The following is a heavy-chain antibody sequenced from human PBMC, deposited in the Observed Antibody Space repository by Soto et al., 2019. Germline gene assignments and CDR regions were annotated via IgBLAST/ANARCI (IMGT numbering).Heavy chain of an antibody. J-gene: IGHJ6*02. CDR3: ARTSTSSSSWYNYDYGMDV. V-gene: IGHV3-48*03. CDR1: GFTFSSYE. Sequence: GSLRLSCAASGFTFSSYEMNWVRQAPGKGLEWVSYISSSGSTIYYADSVKGRFTISRDNVKNSLYLQMNSLRAEDTAVYYCARTSTSSSSWYNYDYGMDVWGQGTTVTVSS. CDR2: ISSSGSTI. D-gene: IGHD6-13*01.